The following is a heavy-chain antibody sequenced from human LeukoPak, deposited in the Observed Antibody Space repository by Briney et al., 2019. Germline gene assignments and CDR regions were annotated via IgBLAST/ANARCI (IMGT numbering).Heavy chain of an antibody. CDR1: GFSFSSFW. Sequence: GGSLRLSCATSGFSFSSFWMSWVRQAPGKGLEWVGNINQNGAETFYVDSVKGRFTISKDNTTNSLYLQMNGLTADDTAVYYCARGSIMGARGLGDYWGQGTLVTVSS. D-gene: IGHD1-26*01. V-gene: IGHV3-7*01. CDR3: ARGSIMGARGLGDY. CDR2: INQNGAET. J-gene: IGHJ4*02.